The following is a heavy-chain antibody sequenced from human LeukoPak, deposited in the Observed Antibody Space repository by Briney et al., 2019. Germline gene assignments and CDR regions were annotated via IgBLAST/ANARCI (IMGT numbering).Heavy chain of an antibody. Sequence: SGPTLVNTTQPLTLTCTFSAFSLTTSRVDVGWIRQPPGKALEWPALIYWDDDKRYSPSLKSRLTITKDTSKNQVILTMTNMDPVDTATYYCARYNYYDSSGYLRYFDPWGQGTLVTVSS. D-gene: IGHD3-22*01. CDR3: ARYNYYDSSGYLRYFDP. J-gene: IGHJ5*02. CDR1: AFSLTTSRVD. CDR2: IYWDDDK. V-gene: IGHV2-5*02.